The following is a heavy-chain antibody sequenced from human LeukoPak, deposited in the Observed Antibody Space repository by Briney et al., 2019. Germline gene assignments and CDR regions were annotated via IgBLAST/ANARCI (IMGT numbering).Heavy chain of an antibody. J-gene: IGHJ4*02. CDR2: IIPIFGTA. Sequence: SVKVSCKASGGTFSSYAISWVRQAPGQGLEWMGGIIPIFGTANYAQKFQGRVTITADESTSTANMELSSLRSEDTAVYYCAREPRYSSVAARSRYFDYWGQGTLVTVSS. D-gene: IGHD6-6*01. CDR1: GGTFSSYA. CDR3: AREPRYSSVAARSRYFDY. V-gene: IGHV1-69*13.